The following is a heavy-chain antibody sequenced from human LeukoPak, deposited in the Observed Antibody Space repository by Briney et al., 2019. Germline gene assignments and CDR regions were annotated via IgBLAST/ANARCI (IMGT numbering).Heavy chain of an antibody. J-gene: IGHJ4*02. D-gene: IGHD3-22*01. CDR3: ASGHDSSVAY. CDR2: INPSGGRT. Sequence: GASVKVSCKAFGYTFINYYMHWVRQAPGQGLEWMGIINPSGGRTSYAQKFQGRVTMTRDMSTSTVYVELSSLRSEDTAVYYCASGHDSSVAYWGQGTLVTVSS. CDR1: GYTFINYY. V-gene: IGHV1-46*01.